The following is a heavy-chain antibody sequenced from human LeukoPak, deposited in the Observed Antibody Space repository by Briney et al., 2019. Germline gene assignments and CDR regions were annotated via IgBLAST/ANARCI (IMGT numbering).Heavy chain of an antibody. V-gene: IGHV3-7*01. D-gene: IGHD6-13*01. CDR3: ASGRQLGY. J-gene: IGHJ4*02. CDR1: GFTFSNYW. Sequence: GSLRLSCSAPGFTFSNYWMSLVRQAPGKGLEWVANIKEDGSGKYYVDSVKGRFTISRDNARNSLYLRMNSLRAEDTAVYYCASGRQLGYWGQGTLVTVSS. CDR2: IKEDGSGK.